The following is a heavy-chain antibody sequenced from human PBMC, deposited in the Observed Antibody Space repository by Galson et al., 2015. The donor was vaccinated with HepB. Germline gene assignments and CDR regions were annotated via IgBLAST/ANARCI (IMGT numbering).Heavy chain of an antibody. D-gene: IGHD3-3*01. CDR1: GFTVSSNY. Sequence: SLRLSCAASGFTVSSNYMSWVRQAPGKGLEWVSVIYSGGSTYYADSVKGRFTISRDNSKNTLYLQMNSLRAEDTAVYYCATHRTYYDFWSGYYLDYWGQGTLVTVSS. CDR3: ATHRTYYDFWSGYYLDY. CDR2: IYSGGST. V-gene: IGHV3-66*01. J-gene: IGHJ4*02.